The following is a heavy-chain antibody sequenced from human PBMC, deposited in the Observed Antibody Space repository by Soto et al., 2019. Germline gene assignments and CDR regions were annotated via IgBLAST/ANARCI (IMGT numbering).Heavy chain of an antibody. CDR3: VSRGAGYSSGFVGGRLDP. Sequence: HPGGSLRLSCSASGFTFSSYAMRWVRQAPGKGLEYVSAISSNGGSTYYADSVKGRFTIPRDNSKNTLYLQMSSLRAEDTAVYYCVSRGAGYSSGFVGGRLDPWGQGTLVTVSS. D-gene: IGHD6-19*01. V-gene: IGHV3-64D*06. J-gene: IGHJ5*02. CDR2: ISSNGGST. CDR1: GFTFSSYA.